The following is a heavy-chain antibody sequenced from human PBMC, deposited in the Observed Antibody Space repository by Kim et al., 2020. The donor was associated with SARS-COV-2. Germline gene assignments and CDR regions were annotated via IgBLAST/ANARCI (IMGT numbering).Heavy chain of an antibody. V-gene: IGHV4-31*03. CDR2: IYYSGST. D-gene: IGHD4-17*01. CDR3: AREGPRGDSVY. Sequence: SETLSLTCTVSGGSISSGGYYWSWIRQHPGKGLEWIGYIYYSGSTYYNPSLKSRVTISVDTSKNQFSLKLSSVTAADTAVYYCAREGPRGDSVYWGQGTLVTVSS. J-gene: IGHJ4*02. CDR1: GGSISSGGYY.